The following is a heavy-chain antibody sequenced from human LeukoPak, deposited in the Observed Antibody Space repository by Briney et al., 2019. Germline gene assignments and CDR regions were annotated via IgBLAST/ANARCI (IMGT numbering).Heavy chain of an antibody. Sequence: GGSLRLSCAASGFTFSSYSMNWVRQAPGKGLEWVSSISSSSSYIYYADSVKGRFTISRDNAKNSLYLQMNSLRAEDTAVYYCARASGSGSYYTYWGQGTLVAVSS. D-gene: IGHD3-10*01. CDR2: ISSSSSYI. J-gene: IGHJ4*02. CDR1: GFTFSSYS. V-gene: IGHV3-21*01. CDR3: ARASGSGSYYTY.